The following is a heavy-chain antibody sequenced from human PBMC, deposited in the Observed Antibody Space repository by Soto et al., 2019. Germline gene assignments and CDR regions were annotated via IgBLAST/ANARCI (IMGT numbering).Heavy chain of an antibody. V-gene: IGHV4-31*03. J-gene: IGHJ4*02. Sequence: SETLSLTCTVSGGSISSGGYYWSWIRQHPGKGLEWIGYIYYSGSTYYNPSLKSRVTISVDTSKNQFSLKLSSVTAADTAVYYCAREEEWLRHFDYWGQGTLVTVS. D-gene: IGHD5-12*01. CDR2: IYYSGST. CDR3: AREEEWLRHFDY. CDR1: GGSISSGGYY.